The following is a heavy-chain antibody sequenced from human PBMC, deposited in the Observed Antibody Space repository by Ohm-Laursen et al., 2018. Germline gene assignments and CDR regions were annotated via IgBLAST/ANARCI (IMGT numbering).Heavy chain of an antibody. V-gene: IGHV4-59*07. Sequence: SDTLSLTCTVSGGSMNNHYWSWIRQPPGKGLEWIGYIFYSGSSNYNPSLKGRVTMSVDTSKNQISLNLSSVTAADTAVYYCAKRIGGYGTFDYWGQGTLVTVSS. CDR2: IFYSGSS. CDR3: AKRIGGYGTFDY. J-gene: IGHJ4*02. D-gene: IGHD1-26*01. CDR1: GGSMNNHY.